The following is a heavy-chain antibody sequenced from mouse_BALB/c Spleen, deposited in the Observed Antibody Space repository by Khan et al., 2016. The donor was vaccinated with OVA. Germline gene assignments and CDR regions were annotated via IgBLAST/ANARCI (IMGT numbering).Heavy chain of an antibody. V-gene: IGHV1-4*01. Sequence: QVQLQQSGAELARPGASVKMSCKASGYTFTSYTIHWIKQRPGQGLEWIGYINPSSGYTNYNQKFKDKATLTADKSSTTAYMHVSRQTSDDSAVYYWARDGAYYRNDGWFAYWGQGTLVTVSA. CDR2: INPSSGYT. CDR3: ARDGAYYRNDGWFAY. J-gene: IGHJ3*01. CDR1: GYTFTSYT. D-gene: IGHD2-14*01.